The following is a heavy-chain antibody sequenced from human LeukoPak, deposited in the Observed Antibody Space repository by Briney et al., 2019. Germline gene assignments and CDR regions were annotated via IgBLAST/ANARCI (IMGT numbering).Heavy chain of an antibody. D-gene: IGHD6-13*01. CDR2: IKPNNGGT. CDR3: ARDNRMSSWSDDAFDI. CDR1: GYTFTGYY. V-gene: IGHV1-2*02. J-gene: IGHJ3*02. Sequence: ASVKVSCKASGYTFTGYYMHWVRQAPGQGLEWMGWIKPNNGGTNYAQKFQGRVTMTRDTSISTAYMELSRLRSDDTAVYYCARDNRMSSWSDDAFDIWGQGTMVTVSS.